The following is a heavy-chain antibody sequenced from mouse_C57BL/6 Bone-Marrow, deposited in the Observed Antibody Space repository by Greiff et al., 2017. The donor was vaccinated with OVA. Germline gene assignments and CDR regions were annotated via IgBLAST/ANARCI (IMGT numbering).Heavy chain of an antibody. CDR1: GYTFTDYE. CDR2: IDPETGGT. V-gene: IGHV1-15*01. Sequence: QVQLKQSGAELVRPGASVTLSCKASGYTFTDYEMHWVKQTPVHGLEWIGAIDPETGGTAYNQKFKGKAILTADKSSSTAYMELRSLTSEDSAVYYCTRPYDSYAMDYRGQGTSVTVSS. J-gene: IGHJ4*01. CDR3: TRPYDSYAMDY. D-gene: IGHD6-5*01.